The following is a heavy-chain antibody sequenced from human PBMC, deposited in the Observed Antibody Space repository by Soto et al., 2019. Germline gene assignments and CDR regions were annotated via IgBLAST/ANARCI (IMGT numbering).Heavy chain of an antibody. D-gene: IGHD4-4*01. CDR3: ARDLYRPLAY. CDR2: ISSSGSNT. Sequence: GGSLRLSCAASGFTFSSYAMSWVRQAPGKGLEWVSYISSSGSNTYYADTVKGRFTISRDNAKNSLYLQMNSLRAEDTAVYYCARDLYRPLAYWGQGTLVTVSS. CDR1: GFTFSSYA. J-gene: IGHJ4*02. V-gene: IGHV3-48*01.